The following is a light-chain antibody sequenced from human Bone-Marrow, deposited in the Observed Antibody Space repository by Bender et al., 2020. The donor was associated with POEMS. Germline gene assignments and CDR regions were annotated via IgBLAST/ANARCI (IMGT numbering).Light chain of an antibody. CDR1: SGSVSTSNY. J-gene: IGLJ3*02. Sequence: QTVVTQEPSFSVSPGGTVTLTCGLSSGSVSTSNYPGWYQQTPGQAPRALVYTTNIRSSGVPDRFSGSILGNKAALTITGAQADDESDYYCVLHMSSGAWVFGGGTKLTVL. CDR3: VLHMSSGAWV. CDR2: TTN. V-gene: IGLV8-61*01.